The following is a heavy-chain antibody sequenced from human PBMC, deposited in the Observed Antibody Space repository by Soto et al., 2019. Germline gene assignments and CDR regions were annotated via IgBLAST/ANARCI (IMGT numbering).Heavy chain of an antibody. J-gene: IGHJ4*02. Sequence: GASVKVSCRASCYTFPSYGISWVRHAPGKGLEWIGWISAYNGNTNYAQKLQGRVTMTTDTCTSTAYRELRSMRYDDTXLDYCARSVKEIPHINMIVVVPHGDFQYWEQGTLLTVCS. CDR2: ISAYNGNT. V-gene: IGHV1-18*01. CDR1: CYTFPSYG. D-gene: IGHD3-22*01. CDR3: ARSVKEIPHINMIVVVPHGDFQY.